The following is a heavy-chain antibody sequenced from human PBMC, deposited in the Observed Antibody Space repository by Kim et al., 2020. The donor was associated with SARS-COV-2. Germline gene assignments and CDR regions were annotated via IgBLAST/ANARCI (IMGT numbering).Heavy chain of an antibody. CDR1: GGSISSYY. J-gene: IGHJ3*02. Sequence: SETLSLTCTVSGGSISSYYWSWIRQPPGKGLEWIGYIYYSGSTNYNPSLKSRVTISVDTSKNQFSLKLSSVTAAETAVYYCARDFPVVVVGTTGDAFDIWGQRTMVTVSS. CDR3: ARDFPVVVVGTTGDAFDI. V-gene: IGHV4-59*01. CDR2: IYYSGST. D-gene: IGHD2-15*01.